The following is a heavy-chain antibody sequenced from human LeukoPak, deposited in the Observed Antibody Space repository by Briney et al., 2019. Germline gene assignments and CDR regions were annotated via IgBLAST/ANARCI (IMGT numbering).Heavy chain of an antibody. V-gene: IGHV4-4*09. D-gene: IGHD1-14*01. CDR1: GGSIIGHY. Sequence: SETLSLTCTVSGGSIIGHYWSWIRQSPGKELEWIAYIYSHENTNYSPSLNGRATISEDTSKNQVSLKVRSVTTADTAVYYCARQTPYNGNHYFDYWGQGIPVTVSS. CDR2: IYSHENT. J-gene: IGHJ4*02. CDR3: ARQTPYNGNHYFDY.